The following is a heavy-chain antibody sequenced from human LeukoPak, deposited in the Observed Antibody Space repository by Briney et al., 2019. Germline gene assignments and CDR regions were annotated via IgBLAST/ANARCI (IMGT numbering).Heavy chain of an antibody. CDR1: GGTFSSYT. J-gene: IGHJ6*03. CDR3: ARSAEGSNYYYYMDV. Sequence: WASVRISRTTSGGTFSSYTISWVRQAPGQGLEWMGGIIPIFGTANYAQQFQGRVTITTDESTSTAYMKLSSLRSEDTAVYYCARSAEGSNYYYYMDVWGKGTTVTVSS. CDR2: IIPIFGTA. V-gene: IGHV1-69*05. D-gene: IGHD4/OR15-4a*01.